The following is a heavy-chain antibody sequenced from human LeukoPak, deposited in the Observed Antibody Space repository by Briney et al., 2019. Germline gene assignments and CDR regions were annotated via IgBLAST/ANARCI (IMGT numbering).Heavy chain of an antibody. V-gene: IGHV1-69*10. CDR3: AREDFEYSSSSGIFDY. J-gene: IGHJ4*02. Sequence: SVKVSCKASGDTFSSYAISWVRQAPGQGLEWMGRIIPIFGIANYAQKCQGRVTITADQTTSTAYMELGSLRSEDTAVYYCAREDFEYSSSSGIFDYWGQGTLVTVSS. CDR1: GDTFSSYA. D-gene: IGHD6-6*01. CDR2: IIPIFGIA.